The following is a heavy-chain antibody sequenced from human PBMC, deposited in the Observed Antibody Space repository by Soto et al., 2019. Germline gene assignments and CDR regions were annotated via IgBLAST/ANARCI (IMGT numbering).Heavy chain of an antibody. Sequence: ASVKVSCKVSGYTLTELSMHWVRQAPGKGLEWMGGFDPEDGETIYAQKFQGRVTMTEDTSTDTAYMELSSLRSEDTAVYYCATDLSTAAGTNFDCWGQGTLVTVS. CDR2: FDPEDGET. CDR3: ATDLSTAAGTNFDC. CDR1: GYTLTELS. D-gene: IGHD6-13*01. J-gene: IGHJ4*02. V-gene: IGHV1-24*01.